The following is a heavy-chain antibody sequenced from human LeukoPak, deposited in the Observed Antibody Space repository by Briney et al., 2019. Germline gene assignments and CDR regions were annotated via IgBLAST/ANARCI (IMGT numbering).Heavy chain of an antibody. V-gene: IGHV3-30*18. CDR2: ISYDGSNK. Sequence: PGRSLRLSCAASGFTFSSYGMHWVRQAPGKGLEWVAVISYDGSNKYYADSVKGRFTISRDNSKNTLYLQMNSLRAEDTAVYYCAKESSSGWHQDDAFDIWGQGTMVTVSS. CDR1: GFTFSSYG. J-gene: IGHJ3*02. D-gene: IGHD6-19*01. CDR3: AKESSSGWHQDDAFDI.